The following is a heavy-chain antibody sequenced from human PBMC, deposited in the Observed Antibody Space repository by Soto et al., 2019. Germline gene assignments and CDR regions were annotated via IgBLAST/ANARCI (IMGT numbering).Heavy chain of an antibody. V-gene: IGHV4-59*01. CDR3: ARVWGGAFDI. CDR2: IYYSGST. J-gene: IGHJ3*02. CDR1: GGSIRSYY. D-gene: IGHD3-10*01. Sequence: QVQLQESGPGLVKPSETLSLTCTVAGGSIRSYYWSWLRQPPGEGLDWSGYIYYSGSTDYNPSLKSRVTISVDTSKNQFSLNLSSVTAADTAVYYGARVWGGAFDIWGQGTMVTVSS.